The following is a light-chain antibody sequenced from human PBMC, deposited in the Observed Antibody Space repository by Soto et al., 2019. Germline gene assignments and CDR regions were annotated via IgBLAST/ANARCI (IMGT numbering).Light chain of an antibody. CDR1: QSVLYSSNNKNY. CDR2: WAS. J-gene: IGKJ1*01. Sequence: DIVMTQSPDSLAVSLGERATINCKSSQSVLYSSNNKNYLAWYQQKPGQPHKLLIYWASTRASVVPDRFSGSGSGTDFTLTISILQAEDVAVYYCQQYYSTPWTFGQGTKVEIK. CDR3: QQYYSTPWT. V-gene: IGKV4-1*01.